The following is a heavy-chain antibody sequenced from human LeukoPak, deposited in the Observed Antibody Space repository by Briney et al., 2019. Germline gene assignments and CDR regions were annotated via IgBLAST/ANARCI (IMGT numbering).Heavy chain of an antibody. J-gene: IGHJ2*01. CDR1: GFTFSSYA. CDR2: ISSSSSYI. CDR3: ARSKVGYSSWYFDL. Sequence: GGSLRLSCAASGFTFSSYAMHWVRQAPGKGLEWVSSISSSSSYIYYADSVKGRFTISRDNAKNSLYLQMNSLRAEDTAVYYCARSKVGYSSWYFDLWGRGTLVTVSS. V-gene: IGHV3-21*01. D-gene: IGHD5-12*01.